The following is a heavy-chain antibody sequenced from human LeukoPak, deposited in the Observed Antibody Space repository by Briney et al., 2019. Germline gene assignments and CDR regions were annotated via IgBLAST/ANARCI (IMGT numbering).Heavy chain of an antibody. CDR3: ARYEANYDILTGYTADAFDI. D-gene: IGHD3-9*01. CDR2: IYYSGST. Sequence: PSETLSLTCTVSGGSISSSSYYWGWIRQPPGKGLEWIGSIYYSGSTYYNPSLKSRVTISVDTSKNQFSLKLSSVTAADTAVYYCARYEANYDILTGYTADAFDIWGQGTMVTVPS. V-gene: IGHV4-39*01. CDR1: GGSISSSSYY. J-gene: IGHJ3*02.